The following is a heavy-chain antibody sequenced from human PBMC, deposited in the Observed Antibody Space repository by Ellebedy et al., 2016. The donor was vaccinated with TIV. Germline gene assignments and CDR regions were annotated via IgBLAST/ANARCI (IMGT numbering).Heavy chain of an antibody. CDR1: GFTVSSSF. J-gene: IGHJ5*02. Sequence: GESLKISCAASGFTVSSSFMSWVRQAPGKGLEWVSVIYTDGGTNYTDSVLGRFDISRESSKNKLSLQMNSLRADDTAVYYCARDPRGGGDYGDNWFDPWGQGTLVTVSS. CDR2: IYTDGGT. CDR3: ARDPRGGGDYGDNWFDP. D-gene: IGHD4-17*01. V-gene: IGHV3-66*01.